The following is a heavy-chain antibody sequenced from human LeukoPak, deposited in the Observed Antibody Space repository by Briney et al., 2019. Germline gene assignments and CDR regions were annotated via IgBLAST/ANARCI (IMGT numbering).Heavy chain of an antibody. D-gene: IGHD3-3*01. V-gene: IGHV4-4*07. CDR3: ARDRNPIFGVVTGFDP. Sequence: SETLSLTCTVSGGSISSYYWSWIRQPAGKGLKWIGRIYTSGSTNYNPSLKSRVTMSVDTSKNQFSLKLSSVTAADTAVYYCARDRNPIFGVVTGFDPWGQGTLVTVSS. J-gene: IGHJ5*02. CDR1: GGSISSYY. CDR2: IYTSGST.